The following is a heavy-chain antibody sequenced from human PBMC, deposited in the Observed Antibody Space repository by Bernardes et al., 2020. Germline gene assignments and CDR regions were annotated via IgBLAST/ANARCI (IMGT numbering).Heavy chain of an antibody. D-gene: IGHD2-2*01. CDR3: ARGRGLSYCSSTSCYDYYYYYYGMDV. V-gene: IGHV1-8*01. CDR1: GYTFTSYD. CDR2: MNPNSGNT. Sequence: SVKVSCKASGYTFTSYDINWVRQATGQGLEWMGWMNPNSGNTGYAQKFQGRVTMTRNTSISTAYMELSSLRSEDTAVYYCARGRGLSYCSSTSCYDYYYYYYGMDVCGQGTTVTVSS. J-gene: IGHJ6*02.